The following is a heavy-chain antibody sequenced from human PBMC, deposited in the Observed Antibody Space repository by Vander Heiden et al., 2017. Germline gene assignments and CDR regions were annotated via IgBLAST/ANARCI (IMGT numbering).Heavy chain of an antibody. D-gene: IGHD2-21*02. V-gene: IGHV1-69*01. Sequence: QVQLVQSGAEVKKPGSSVKVSCKASGGTFSSYAISWVRQAPGQGLEWMGGIIPIFGTANYAQKFQGRVTITADESTSTAYMELSSLRSEDTAVYYCARQTLAYCGGDCDKNYYYYGMDVWGQGTTVTVSS. J-gene: IGHJ6*02. CDR3: ARQTLAYCGGDCDKNYYYYGMDV. CDR1: GGTFSSYA. CDR2: IIPIFGTA.